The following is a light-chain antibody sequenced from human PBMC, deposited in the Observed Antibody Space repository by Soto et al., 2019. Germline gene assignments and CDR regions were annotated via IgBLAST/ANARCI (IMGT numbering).Light chain of an antibody. Sequence: EIVLTPSPGTLSLSPGERATLSCRASQSVSSIYLAWYQQKPGQAPRLLIYGASSRATGIPHRFSGSGSGTDFTLTISSLEPEDFAVYYCQQYGSSLLTFGGGTKVEIK. CDR2: GAS. CDR3: QQYGSSLLT. V-gene: IGKV3-20*01. J-gene: IGKJ4*01. CDR1: QSVSSIY.